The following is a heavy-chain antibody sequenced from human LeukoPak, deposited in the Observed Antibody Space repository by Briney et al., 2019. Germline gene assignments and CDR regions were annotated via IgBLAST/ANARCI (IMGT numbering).Heavy chain of an antibody. Sequence: ASVKVSCKASGYTFTGYYMHWVRQAPGQGLEWMGIINPSGGSTSYAQKFQGRVTMTRDMSTSTVYMELSSLRSEDTAVYYCAREEESDVTWDSSGWPFDYWGQGTLVTVSS. J-gene: IGHJ4*02. D-gene: IGHD3-22*01. V-gene: IGHV1-46*01. CDR3: AREEESDVTWDSSGWPFDY. CDR2: INPSGGST. CDR1: GYTFTGYY.